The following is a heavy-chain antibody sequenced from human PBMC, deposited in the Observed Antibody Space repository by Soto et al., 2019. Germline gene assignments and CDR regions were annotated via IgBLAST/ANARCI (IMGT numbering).Heavy chain of an antibody. V-gene: IGHV3-13*01. CDR3: ARRSGYPYYYNGLDV. CDR1: GFTLRSDY. CDR2: IGAGGDT. J-gene: IGHJ6*02. D-gene: IGHD3-22*01. Sequence: PXGSLTLSSAAPGFTLRSDYTHWIRQVIGKGLEWVSVIGAGGDTYYADSVKGRFTISRENAKNSLHLQMNSLRVGDTAVYYCARRSGYPYYYNGLDVWRQGTTVTVS.